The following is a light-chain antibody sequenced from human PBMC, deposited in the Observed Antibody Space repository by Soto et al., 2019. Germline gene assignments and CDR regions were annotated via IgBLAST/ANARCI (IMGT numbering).Light chain of an antibody. CDR1: QGISTY. CDR2: AAS. J-gene: IGKJ1*01. Sequence: DIQMTQSPSSLSASVGDRVTITCRASQGISTYLAWYQQKPGKVPKLLIYAASTLQSGVPSRFGGSGSGTDFILTISSLQPEDVATYYCQSYDSAPWTFGQGTKVEIK. V-gene: IGKV1-27*01. CDR3: QSYDSAPWT.